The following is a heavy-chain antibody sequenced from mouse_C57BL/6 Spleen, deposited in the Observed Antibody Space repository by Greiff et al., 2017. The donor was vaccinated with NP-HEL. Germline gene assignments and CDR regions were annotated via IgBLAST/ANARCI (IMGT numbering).Heavy chain of an antibody. J-gene: IGHJ4*01. CDR1: GYTFTSYW. CDR2: IDPNSGGT. V-gene: IGHV1-72*01. D-gene: IGHD1-1*01. CDR3: ASYSYGTGAMDY. Sequence: VQLQQPGAELVKPGASVKLSGKASGYTFTSYWMHWVKQRPGRGIEWIGRIDPNSGGTKYNEKFKSKATLTVDKPSSTAYRQLSSLTSEDSAVYYCASYSYGTGAMDYWGQGTSVPVSS.